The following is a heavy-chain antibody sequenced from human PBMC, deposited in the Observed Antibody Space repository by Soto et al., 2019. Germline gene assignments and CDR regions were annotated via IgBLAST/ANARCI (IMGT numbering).Heavy chain of an antibody. D-gene: IGHD3-3*01. CDR1: GVTFSSYA. J-gene: IGHJ6*02. CDR2: ISGSGGST. CDR3: AKADTYYDFWCCFLTRRSHSCMHV. Sequence: PGGSLILSCAASGVTFSSYAMSWVRQAPGKGLEWVSAISGSGGSTYYADSVKGRFTISRDNSKNTLYLQMNSLRAEDTAVYYCAKADTYYDFWCCFLTRRSHSCMHVWGQGTTVT. V-gene: IGHV3-23*01.